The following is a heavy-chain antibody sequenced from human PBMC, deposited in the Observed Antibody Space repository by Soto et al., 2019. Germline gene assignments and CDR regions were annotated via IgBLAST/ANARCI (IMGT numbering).Heavy chain of an antibody. CDR3: ARWDIVATDAFDI. D-gene: IGHD5-12*01. Sequence: ASVKVSCKASGYTFTSYAMHWVRQAPGQRLEWMGWINAGNGNTKYSQKFQGRVTITRDTSASTAYMELSSLRSEDTAVYYCARWDIVATDAFDIWGQGTMVTVS. CDR2: INAGNGNT. J-gene: IGHJ3*02. V-gene: IGHV1-3*01. CDR1: GYTFTSYA.